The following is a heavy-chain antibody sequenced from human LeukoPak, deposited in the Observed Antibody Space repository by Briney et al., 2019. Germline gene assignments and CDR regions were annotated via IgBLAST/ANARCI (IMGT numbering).Heavy chain of an antibody. V-gene: IGHV4-34*01. CDR3: ARGSDHGDYLNWFDP. D-gene: IGHD4-17*01. CDR2: INHSGST. J-gene: IGHJ5*02. CDR1: GGSFSGYY. Sequence: SETLSLTCAVYGGSFSGYYWSWIRQPPGKWLEWIGEINHSGSTNYNPSLKSRVTISVDTSKNQFSLKLSSVTAADTAVYYCARGSDHGDYLNWFDPWGQGTLVTVSS.